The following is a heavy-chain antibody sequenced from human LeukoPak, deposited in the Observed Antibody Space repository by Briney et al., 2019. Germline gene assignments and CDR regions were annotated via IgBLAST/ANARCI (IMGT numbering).Heavy chain of an antibody. CDR2: LIPIFGTA. CDR1: GVTFNSYA. CDR3: AKSHSSGWYYYFDY. J-gene: IGHJ4*02. V-gene: IGHV1-69*01. Sequence: SVKVSCKASGVTFNSYAISWVRHAPGQGLEWMGGLIPIFGTANYAQKFQGRVTITADESTSTADMELSSLRSEDTAVYYCAKSHSSGWYYYFDYWGQGTLVTVSS. D-gene: IGHD6-19*01.